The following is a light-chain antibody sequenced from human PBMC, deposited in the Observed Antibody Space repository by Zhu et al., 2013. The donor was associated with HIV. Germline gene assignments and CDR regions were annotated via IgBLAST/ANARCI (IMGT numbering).Light chain of an antibody. V-gene: IGKV3-15*01. CDR3: QQYHNWPPFT. Sequence: EIVMTQSPGTLSVSPGERATLSCRASQSVGSNLAWYQQKPGQPPRLLISGASTRATGVPARFSGSGSGTEFTLTISSLQSEDFAVYYCQQYHNWPPFTFGPGTKVDVK. CDR2: GAS. CDR1: QSVGSN. J-gene: IGKJ3*01.